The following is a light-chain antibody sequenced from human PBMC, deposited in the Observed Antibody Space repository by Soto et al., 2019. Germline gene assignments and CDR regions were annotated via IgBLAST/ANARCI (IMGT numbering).Light chain of an antibody. J-gene: IGLJ2*01. CDR2: YDS. V-gene: IGLV3-21*04. Sequence: SYELTQPPSVSVAPGKTARITCGGNNIGSKSVHWYQQKPGQAPVLVIYYDSDRPSGIPERFSGSNSGTTATLTISRVEAGDERDYYCQVWDRSSDHVVFGGGTKLTVL. CDR1: NIGSKS. CDR3: QVWDRSSDHVV.